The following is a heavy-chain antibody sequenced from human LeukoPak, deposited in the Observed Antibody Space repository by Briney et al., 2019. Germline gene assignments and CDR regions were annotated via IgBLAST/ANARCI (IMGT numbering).Heavy chain of an antibody. D-gene: IGHD3-10*01. J-gene: IGHJ4*02. CDR1: GYTFTGYY. CDR2: INPNSGGT. V-gene: IGHV1-2*02. Sequence: GAPVKVSCKASGYTFTGYYMHWVRQAPGQGLEWMGWINPNSGGTNYAQKFQGRVTMTRDTSISTAYVELSRLRSDDTAVYYCARETYGSGSYYKYWGQGTLVTVSS. CDR3: ARETYGSGSYYKY.